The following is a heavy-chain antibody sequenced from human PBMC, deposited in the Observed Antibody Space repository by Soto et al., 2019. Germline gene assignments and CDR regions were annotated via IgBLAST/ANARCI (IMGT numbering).Heavy chain of an antibody. J-gene: IGHJ4*02. CDR1: GYSFTSYW. Sequence: RGESLKISCKGSGYSFTSYWIGWVRQMPGKGLEWMGIIYPGDSDTRYSPSFQGQVTISADKSISTAYLQWSSLKASDTAMYYCARQGGHYYDSSGYFPGYWGQGTLVTVSS. CDR3: ARQGGHYYDSSGYFPGY. CDR2: IYPGDSDT. V-gene: IGHV5-51*01. D-gene: IGHD3-22*01.